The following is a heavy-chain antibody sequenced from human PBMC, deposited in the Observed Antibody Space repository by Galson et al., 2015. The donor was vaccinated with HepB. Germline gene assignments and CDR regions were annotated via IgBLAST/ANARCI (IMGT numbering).Heavy chain of an antibody. CDR1: GGSISSGDYY. D-gene: IGHD1/OR15-1a*01. V-gene: IGHV4-30-4*01. CDR3: AKDRAFGVGTLGTCFDS. CDR2: IYYSGST. J-gene: IGHJ4*02. Sequence: TLSLTCTVSGGSISSGDYYWSWIRQPPGKGLEWIGYIYYSGSTYYNPSLKSRVTISVDTSKNQFSLKLSSVTAADTALYYCAKDRAFGVGTLGTCFDSWGQGTLVIVPS.